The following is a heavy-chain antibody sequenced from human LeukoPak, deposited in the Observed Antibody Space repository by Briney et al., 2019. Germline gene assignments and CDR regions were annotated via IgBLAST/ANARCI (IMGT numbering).Heavy chain of an antibody. Sequence: PGGSLRLSCAVSGFTFSSHAMNWVRQAPGKGLEWVSSITGSGGTTYYADSVKGRFTISRDNSKNTLYLQMNSLRAEDTAVYYCAERWLQIDYWGQGTLVTVSS. CDR3: AERWLQIDY. CDR1: GFTFSSHA. CDR2: ITGSGGTT. J-gene: IGHJ4*02. V-gene: IGHV3-23*01. D-gene: IGHD5-24*01.